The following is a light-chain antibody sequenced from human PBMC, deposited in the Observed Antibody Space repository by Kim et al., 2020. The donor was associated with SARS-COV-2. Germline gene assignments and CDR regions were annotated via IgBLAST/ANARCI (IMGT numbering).Light chain of an antibody. J-gene: IGLJ2*01. CDR1: DANIGHSY. CDR2: NNE. V-gene: IGLV1-47*02. CDR3: AAWDEGLRGPV. Sequence: GQRVTISCSGGDANIGHSYASWYQHLPGTAPKLVIFNNEQRPSGVPDRFSVSKSGTSTYLVISGLRSEDEADYFCAAWDEGLRGPVFGGGTQLTVL.